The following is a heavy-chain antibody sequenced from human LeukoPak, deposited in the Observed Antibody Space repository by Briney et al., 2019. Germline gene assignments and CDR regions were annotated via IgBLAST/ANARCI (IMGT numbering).Heavy chain of an antibody. J-gene: IGHJ5*02. D-gene: IGHD6-13*01. CDR1: GDSISSHY. Sequence: SETLSLTCTVSGDSISSHYWSWIRQPPGKGLDWMGDMYYSGINNYNPSLKSRVTISADTSKNQFSLRLTSVSAADTAVYYCARDQTRTAAPSSWFDPWGQGTLVTVSS. CDR3: ARDQTRTAAPSSWFDP. V-gene: IGHV4-59*11. CDR2: MYYSGIN.